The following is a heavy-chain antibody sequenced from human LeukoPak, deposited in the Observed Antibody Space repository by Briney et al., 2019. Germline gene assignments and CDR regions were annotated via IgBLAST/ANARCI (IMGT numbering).Heavy chain of an antibody. V-gene: IGHV4-4*07. Sequence: SEALSLTCTVSGGSISSYYWSWIRQPAGKGLEWIGRIYTSGSTNYNPSLKSRVTMSVDTSKNQFSLKLSSVTAADTAVDYCARDDYGSESYSTFDYWGQGTLVTVSS. D-gene: IGHD3-10*01. CDR2: IYTSGST. CDR1: GGSISSYY. J-gene: IGHJ4*02. CDR3: ARDDYGSESYSTFDY.